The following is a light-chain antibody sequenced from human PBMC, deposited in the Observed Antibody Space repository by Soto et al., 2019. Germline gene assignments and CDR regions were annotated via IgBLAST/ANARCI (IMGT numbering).Light chain of an antibody. CDR3: CSYAGSPPSVV. J-gene: IGLJ2*01. Sequence: QSALTQPASVSGSPGQSITISCTGTSSDVGSYNLVSWYQQHPGKVPKLMIYEVSKRPSGVSNRFSGSKSGNTASLTSSGLQAEDEADYCCSYAGSPPSVVFGGGTKVTVL. CDR2: EVS. CDR1: SSDVGSYNL. V-gene: IGLV2-23*02.